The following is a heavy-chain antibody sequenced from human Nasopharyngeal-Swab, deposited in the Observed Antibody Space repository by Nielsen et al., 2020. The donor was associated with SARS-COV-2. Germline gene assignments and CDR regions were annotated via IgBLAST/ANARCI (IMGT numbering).Heavy chain of an antibody. Sequence: WIRQPPGKGLEWVANIKQDGSEKYYVDSVKGRFTISRDNAKSSLYLQMNSLRAEDTAVYYCAKGYYDFWSGHYWGQGTLVTVSS. D-gene: IGHD3-3*01. V-gene: IGHV3-7*01. CDR2: IKQDGSEK. J-gene: IGHJ4*02. CDR3: AKGYYDFWSGHY.